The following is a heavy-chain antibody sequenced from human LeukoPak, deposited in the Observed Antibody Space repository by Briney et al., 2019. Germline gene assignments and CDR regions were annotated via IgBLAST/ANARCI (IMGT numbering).Heavy chain of an antibody. CDR1: GFTFSSYG. CDR2: IRYDGEKK. Sequence: PGGSLRLSCAASGFTFSSYGMHWVRQPPGKGLEWVTFIRYDGEKKHYVDSVKGRFTISRDNSKNTLYLQINNLRPEDTAVYYCATTVLGRADWLDPWGLGTLVTVSS. CDR3: ATTVLGRADWLDP. J-gene: IGHJ5*02. D-gene: IGHD7-27*01. V-gene: IGHV3-30*02.